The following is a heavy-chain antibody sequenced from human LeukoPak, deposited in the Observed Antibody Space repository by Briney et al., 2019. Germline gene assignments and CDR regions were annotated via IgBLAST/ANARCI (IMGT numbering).Heavy chain of an antibody. D-gene: IGHD2-2*02. V-gene: IGHV3-7*01. CDR1: GFTFSSYA. J-gene: IGHJ4*02. CDR2: IKHDGSEN. Sequence: GGSLRLSCAASGFTFSSYAMSWVRQAPGKGLEWVASIKHDGSENYYVDSVNGRFTISRDNAKNSLFLQMTNLRVEDTAVYYCAKDRPPRRYCSSTSCYTTDYWGQGTLVTVSS. CDR3: AKDRPPRRYCSSTSCYTTDY.